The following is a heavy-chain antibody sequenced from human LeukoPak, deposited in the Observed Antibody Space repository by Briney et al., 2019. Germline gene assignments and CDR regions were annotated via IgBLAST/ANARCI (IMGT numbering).Heavy chain of an antibody. CDR1: GYTLTNYN. CDR3: AREFGHCYGDNCFYFFDT. CDR2: INTYKGDT. V-gene: IGHV1-18*01. D-gene: IGHD4-23*01. J-gene: IGHJ4*02. Sequence: ASVKVSCKASGYTLTNYNISWVRQAPGQGLEWMGWINTYKGDTLYAQKLQGRVAMTADTSTNTAYMELRSLRFDDTAVYYCAREFGHCYGDNCFYFFDTWGQGFRVTVSS.